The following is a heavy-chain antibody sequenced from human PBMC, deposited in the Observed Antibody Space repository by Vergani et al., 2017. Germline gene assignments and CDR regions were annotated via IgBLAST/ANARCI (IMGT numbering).Heavy chain of an antibody. CDR3: ARVDTAMGFDY. Sequence: QVQLVQSGAEVKKPGASVKVSCKASGGTFSSYAISWVRQAPGQGLEWRGRIIPILGIANYAQKFQGRVTSTAAKSTSTAYMELSSLRSEDTAVYYCARVDTAMGFDYWGQGTLVTVSS. CDR2: IIPILGIA. D-gene: IGHD5-18*01. J-gene: IGHJ4*02. V-gene: IGHV1-69*04. CDR1: GGTFSSYA.